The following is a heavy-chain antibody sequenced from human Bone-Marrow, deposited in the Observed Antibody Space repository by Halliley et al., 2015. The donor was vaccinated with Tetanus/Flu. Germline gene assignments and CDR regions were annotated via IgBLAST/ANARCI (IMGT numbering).Heavy chain of an antibody. Sequence: SLRLSCAVSAGSISISNWWIWVRQSPGKGLEWIGEIYDSGSTNYNPSLKSRVTISVDKSKNQISLKVTSVTAADTAMYYCASNIAYNSWNGYPHYWGQGILVTVSS. J-gene: IGHJ4*02. CDR3: ASNIAYNSWNGYPHY. CDR1: AGSISISNW. V-gene: IGHV4-4*02. CDR2: IYDSGST. D-gene: IGHD3-3*01.